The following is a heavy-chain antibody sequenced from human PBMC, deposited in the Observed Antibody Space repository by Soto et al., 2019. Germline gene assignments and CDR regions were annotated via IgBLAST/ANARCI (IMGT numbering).Heavy chain of an antibody. J-gene: IGHJ4*02. CDR3: ARDREPDGIWTFDS. D-gene: IGHD3-9*01. V-gene: IGHV3-53*01. Sequence: PGGSLRLSCAAFGFTLDKYTMGWVRHAPGKGLEWVAESFSSGGTQYADSVKGRFTISRDNSRNMVFLQMNGLRVEDTALYYCARDREPDGIWTFDSWGQGALVTVSS. CDR1: GFTLDKYT. CDR2: SFSSGGT.